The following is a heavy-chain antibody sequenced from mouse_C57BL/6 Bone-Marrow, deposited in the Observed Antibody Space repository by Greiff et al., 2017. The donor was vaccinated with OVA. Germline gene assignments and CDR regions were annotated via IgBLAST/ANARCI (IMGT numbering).Heavy chain of an antibody. D-gene: IGHD2-3*01. J-gene: IGHJ3*01. CDR1: GFTFSSYG. Sequence: VQLQQSGGDLVKPGGSLKLSCAASGFTFSSYGMSWVRQTPDKRLAWVATISSGGSYTYYPDSVMGRFTIPRDNAKNTLYLQMSSLKSEDTAMYYCARHDDGYYGFAYWGQGTLVTVSA. CDR3: ARHDDGYYGFAY. CDR2: ISSGGSYT. V-gene: IGHV5-6*01.